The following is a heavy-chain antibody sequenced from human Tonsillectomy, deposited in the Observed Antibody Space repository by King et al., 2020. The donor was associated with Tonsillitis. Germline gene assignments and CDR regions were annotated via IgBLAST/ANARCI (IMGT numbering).Heavy chain of an antibody. D-gene: IGHD6-19*01. J-gene: IGHJ3*02. CDR1: GFTFSSYA. CDR3: AKDRGSGWYWGAVHI. Sequence: VQLVESGGGVVQPGRSLRLSCAASGFTFSSYAMHWVRQAPGKGLEGVAVISYDGSNKYYADSVKGRFTISRDNSKNPQYLQMNSLRAEDTAVYYCAKDRGSGWYWGAVHIWRQGTMVTVSS. V-gene: IGHV3-30-3*01. CDR2: ISYDGSNK.